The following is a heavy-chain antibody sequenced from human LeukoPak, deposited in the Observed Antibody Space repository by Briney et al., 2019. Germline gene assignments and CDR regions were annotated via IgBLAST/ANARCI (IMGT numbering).Heavy chain of an antibody. CDR2: FDPEDGET. V-gene: IGHV1-24*01. D-gene: IGHD4-17*01. CDR3: ATGLRYSYYYGMDV. J-gene: IGHJ6*04. Sequence: EASVKVSCKVSGYTLTELSMHWVRQVPGKGLEWMGGFDPEDGETIYAQKFQGRVTMTEDTSTDTAYMELSSLRSEDTAVYYCATGLRYSYYYGMDVWGKGTTVTVSS. CDR1: GYTLTELS.